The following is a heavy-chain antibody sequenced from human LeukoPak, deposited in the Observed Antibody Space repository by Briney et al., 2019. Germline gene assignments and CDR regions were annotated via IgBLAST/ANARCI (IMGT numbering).Heavy chain of an antibody. CDR1: GFTFSSYG. D-gene: IGHD3-10*01. J-gene: IGHJ6*03. CDR2: ISGSGGST. Sequence: EPGGSLRLSCAASGFTFSSYGMSWVRQAPGKGLEWVSAISGSGGSTYYADSVKGRFTISRDNAKNSVYLQMNSLRAEDTAVYHCAAGGDYYYHMDVWGKGTTATVSS. CDR3: AAGGDYYYHMDV. V-gene: IGHV3-23*01.